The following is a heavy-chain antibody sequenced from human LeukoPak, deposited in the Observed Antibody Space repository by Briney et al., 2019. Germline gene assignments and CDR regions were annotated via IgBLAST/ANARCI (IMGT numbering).Heavy chain of an antibody. D-gene: IGHD6-19*01. CDR2: ISWNSGSI. J-gene: IGHJ4*02. V-gene: IGHV3-9*01. Sequence: GRSLRLSCAASGFTFDDYAVHWVRQAPGKGLEWVSGISWNSGSIGYADSVKGRFTISRDNAKNSLYLQMDSLRAEDTALYYCAKDLRYSSGWYGGFDYWGQGTLVTVSS. CDR1: GFTFDDYA. CDR3: AKDLRYSSGWYGGFDY.